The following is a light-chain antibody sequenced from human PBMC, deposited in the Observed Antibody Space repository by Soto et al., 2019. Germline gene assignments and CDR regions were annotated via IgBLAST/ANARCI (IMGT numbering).Light chain of an antibody. CDR3: QKYNSGLRT. J-gene: IGKJ4*01. CDR1: QGSHNY. CDR2: GAS. Sequence: GDRVTITCRASQGSHNYLAWYQQKPGKSPKLLMYGASTVQSGVPSRFTASGYGTEFTFTISSLQPEDVATYYCQKYNSGLRTFGGGTKVDIK. V-gene: IGKV1-27*01.